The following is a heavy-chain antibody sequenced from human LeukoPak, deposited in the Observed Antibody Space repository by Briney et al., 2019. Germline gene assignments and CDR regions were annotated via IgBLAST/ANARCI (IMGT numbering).Heavy chain of an antibody. CDR1: GYTFTSYY. J-gene: IGHJ6*02. D-gene: IGHD3-3*01. CDR2: IIPIFGTA. Sequence: SVKVSCKASGYTFTSYYIRWVRQAPGQGLEWMGGIIPIFGTANYAQKFQGRVTITADESTSTAYMELSSLRSEDTAVYYCARGEVNDDFWSGYYRNYYYGMDVWGQGTTVTVSS. V-gene: IGHV1-69*13. CDR3: ARGEVNDDFWSGYYRNYYYGMDV.